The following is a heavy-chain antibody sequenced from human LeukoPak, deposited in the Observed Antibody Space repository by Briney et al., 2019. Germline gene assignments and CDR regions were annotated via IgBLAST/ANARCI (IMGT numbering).Heavy chain of an antibody. J-gene: IGHJ4*02. CDR2: TSFDGSNK. D-gene: IGHD3-10*01. V-gene: IGHV3-30-3*01. CDR1: KFTFNNYA. Sequence: GGSLRLSCAASKFTFNNYAIHWVRQAPGKGLEWVAVTSFDGSNKYYADSVKGRFTLSRDNSKNTLYLQMNSLRAEDTAVYYCARDRAADYGSGSYTFDYWGQGTLVTVSS. CDR3: ARDRAADYGSGSYTFDY.